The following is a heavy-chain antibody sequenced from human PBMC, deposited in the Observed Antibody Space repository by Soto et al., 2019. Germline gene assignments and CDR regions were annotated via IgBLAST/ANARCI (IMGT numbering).Heavy chain of an antibody. Sequence: ASVKVSCKASGYTFTNYALHWVRRAPGQSLEWMGWINAGNGNAKYSQKFQGRVTITRDTSASTAYMELGTLRSGDTAVYYCARGFRASGSTIDHWGQGTLVTVSS. J-gene: IGHJ4*02. V-gene: IGHV1-3*01. CDR2: INAGNGNA. CDR1: GYTFTNYA. CDR3: ARGFRASGSTIDH. D-gene: IGHD3-10*01.